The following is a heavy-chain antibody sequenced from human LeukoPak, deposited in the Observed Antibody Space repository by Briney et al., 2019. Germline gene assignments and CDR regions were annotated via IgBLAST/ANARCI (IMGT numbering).Heavy chain of an antibody. V-gene: IGHV7-4-1*02. CDR1: GYSFTSYG. J-gene: IGHJ4*02. CDR3: ASSYYYGSGSYSDY. Sequence: ASVTVSCKAAGYSFTSYGMDWVRQAPGQGLEWMGWTNTNTGNPTYAQGFTGRFVFSLDTSVSTAYLQISSLKAEDTAVYYCASSYYYGSGSYSDYWGQGTLVTVSS. CDR2: TNTNTGNP. D-gene: IGHD3-10*01.